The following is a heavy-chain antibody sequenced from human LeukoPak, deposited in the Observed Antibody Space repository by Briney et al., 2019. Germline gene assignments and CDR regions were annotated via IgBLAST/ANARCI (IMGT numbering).Heavy chain of an antibody. D-gene: IGHD3-10*01. CDR3: ARGAVRGGTNFDY. V-gene: IGHV6-1*01. CDR2: AYYRSKWYI. CDR1: GDSVSGSPAV. Sequence: SQTLSLTCAISGDSVSGSPAVWNWIRQSPSRGLEWLGRAYYRSKWYIDYAVSVKGRITITPDTSKNQFSLQLNSVTPEDTAVYYCARGAVRGGTNFDYWGQGSLVTVSS. J-gene: IGHJ4*02.